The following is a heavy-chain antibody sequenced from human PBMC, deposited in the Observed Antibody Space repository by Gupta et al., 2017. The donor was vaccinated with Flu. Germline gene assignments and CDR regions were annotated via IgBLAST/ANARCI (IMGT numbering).Heavy chain of an antibody. Sequence: EVKLLESGGGLVRPGGSLRLSCAASGFTFDNYDMTWVSQAPGKGLEWVSSISGSRGSTYVADSVKGRFTISRDNAKNTLYLQMDNLQVKDAAVYYFPKMGGVYYLSDYHFDDWGQGALVTVS. CDR3: PKMGGVYYLSDYHFDD. D-gene: IGHD2-8*02. CDR2: ISGSRGST. J-gene: IGHJ4*02. CDR1: GFTFDNYD. V-gene: IGHV3-23*01.